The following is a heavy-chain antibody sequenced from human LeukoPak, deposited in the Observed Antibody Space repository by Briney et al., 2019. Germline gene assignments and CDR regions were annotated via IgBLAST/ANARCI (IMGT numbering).Heavy chain of an antibody. Sequence: SGGSLRLSCAASEFTFSTYSMNWVRQAPGKGLEWVSSISSGSGYIYYADSLKGRFTISRDNAKNSLYLQMNSLGAEDTAVYYCAKDKRGSGSYIFDYWGQGTLVTVSS. CDR2: ISSGSGYI. CDR1: EFTFSTYS. D-gene: IGHD1-26*01. CDR3: AKDKRGSGSYIFDY. V-gene: IGHV3-21*01. J-gene: IGHJ4*02.